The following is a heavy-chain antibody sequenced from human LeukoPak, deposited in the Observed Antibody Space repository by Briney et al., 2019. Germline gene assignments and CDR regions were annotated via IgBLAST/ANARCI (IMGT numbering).Heavy chain of an antibody. Sequence: GESLKISCKASGYSLINHWIGWVRQMPGKGLDWMGIIYPGNADATYSPSFQGQVTISADKSTTTVYLQWSSLKASDTAMYYCARQGSYDNSGYSFDYRGQGTLVTVSS. CDR3: ARQGSYDNSGYSFDY. CDR1: GYSLINHW. V-gene: IGHV5-51*01. D-gene: IGHD3-22*01. CDR2: IYPGNADA. J-gene: IGHJ4*02.